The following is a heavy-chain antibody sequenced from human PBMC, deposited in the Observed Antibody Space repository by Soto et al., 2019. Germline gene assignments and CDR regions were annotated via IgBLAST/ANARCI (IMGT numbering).Heavy chain of an antibody. CDR1: GGTFSSYA. D-gene: IGHD3-9*01. Sequence: SVKVSCKASGGTFSSYAISWVRQAPGQGLEWMGGIIPIFGTANYAQKFQGRVTITADESTSTACMELSSLRSEDTAVYYCAGSAILRYFDWLLNYWGQGTLVTVSS. CDR2: IIPIFGTA. CDR3: AGSAILRYFDWLLNY. J-gene: IGHJ4*02. V-gene: IGHV1-69*13.